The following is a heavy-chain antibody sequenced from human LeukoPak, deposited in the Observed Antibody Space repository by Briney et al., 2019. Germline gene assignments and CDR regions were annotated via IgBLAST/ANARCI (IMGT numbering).Heavy chain of an antibody. J-gene: IGHJ4*02. CDR3: ARVYCSGGSCYGYLDY. CDR1: GFTFSSYS. D-gene: IGHD2-15*01. V-gene: IGHV3-21*04. Sequence: GGSLRLSCAASGFTFSSYSMTWVRQAPGKGLEWVSSISSGSSYIYYADSVKGRFTISRDNAKNSLNLQMNSLRAEDTAVYYCARVYCSGGSCYGYLDYWGQGTLVTVSS. CDR2: ISSGSSYI.